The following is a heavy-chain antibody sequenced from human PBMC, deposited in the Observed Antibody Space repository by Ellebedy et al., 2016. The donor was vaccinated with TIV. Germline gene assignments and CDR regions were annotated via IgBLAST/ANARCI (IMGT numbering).Heavy chain of an antibody. Sequence: SETLSLTXAVYGGSFSGYYWSWIRQPPGKGLEWIGEINHSGSTNYNPSLKSRVTISVDTSKNQFSLKLSSVTAADTAVYYCARGYGRCSSTSCRSRLPLIYGMDVWGQGTTVTVSS. J-gene: IGHJ6*02. CDR2: INHSGST. V-gene: IGHV4-34*01. CDR3: ARGYGRCSSTSCRSRLPLIYGMDV. CDR1: GGSFSGYY. D-gene: IGHD2-2*01.